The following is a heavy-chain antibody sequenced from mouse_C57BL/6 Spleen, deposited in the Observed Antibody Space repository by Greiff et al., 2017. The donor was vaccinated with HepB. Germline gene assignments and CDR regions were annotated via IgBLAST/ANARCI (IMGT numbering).Heavy chain of an antibody. Sequence: QVQLQQPGAELVMPGASVKLSCKASGYTFTSYWMHWVKQRPGQGLEWIGEIDPSDSYTNYNQKFKGKSTLTVDKSSSTAYMQLSSLTSEDSAVYYCARRIYYDCDRAWFAYWGQGTLVTVSA. V-gene: IGHV1-69*01. J-gene: IGHJ3*01. CDR1: GYTFTSYW. D-gene: IGHD2-4*01. CDR3: ARRIYYDCDRAWFAY. CDR2: IDPSDSYT.